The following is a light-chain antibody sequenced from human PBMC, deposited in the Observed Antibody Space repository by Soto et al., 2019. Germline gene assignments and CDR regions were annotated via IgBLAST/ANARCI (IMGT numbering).Light chain of an antibody. J-gene: IGLJ3*02. CDR1: SSNIGRDN. V-gene: IGLV1-44*01. CDR2: NNN. Sequence: QSVLTQPPSASGTPGQRVTISCSGSSSNIGRDNVNWYHQFPGTAPKLPIYNNNLRPSGVPDRFSGSKSGTSASLAISGLQSEDEADYYCASWDGSLNGWVFGGGTKLTVL. CDR3: ASWDGSLNGWV.